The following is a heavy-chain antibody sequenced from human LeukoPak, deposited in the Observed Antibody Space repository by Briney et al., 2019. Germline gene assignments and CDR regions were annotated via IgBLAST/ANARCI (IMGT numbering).Heavy chain of an antibody. CDR2: INPKSGDT. V-gene: IGHV1-2*02. J-gene: IGHJ4*02. Sequence: GASVKVSCKASGYTFTGYYVHWVRQAPGQGLEWMGWINPKSGDTKYAQRFQGRVTVTRDTSISTAYMELIRLRAADTAVYYCARGRGYSYGWIGEKLLDYWGQGTLVTVSS. D-gene: IGHD5-18*01. CDR1: GYTFTGYY. CDR3: ARGRGYSYGWIGEKLLDY.